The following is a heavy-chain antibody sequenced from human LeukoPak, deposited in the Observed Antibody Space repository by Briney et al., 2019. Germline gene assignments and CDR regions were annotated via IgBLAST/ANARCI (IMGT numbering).Heavy chain of an antibody. CDR2: ISSSSSYI. V-gene: IGHV3-21*01. J-gene: IGHJ4*02. Sequence: GGSLRLSCAASGFTFSSYSMNWVRQAPGKGLEWVSSISSSSSYIYYADSVKGRFTISRDNAKNSLYLQMNSLRAEDTAVYYCARSGAVVPYFDYWGQRTLVTVSS. CDR1: GFTFSSYS. D-gene: IGHD3-10*01. CDR3: ARSGAVVPYFDY.